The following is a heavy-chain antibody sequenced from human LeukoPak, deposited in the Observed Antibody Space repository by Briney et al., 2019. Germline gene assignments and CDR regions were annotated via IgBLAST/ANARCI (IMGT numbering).Heavy chain of an antibody. CDR2: IYTSGST. Sequence: SETLSLTCTVSGGSISSYYWSWIRQPAGKGLEWIGRIYTSGSTNYNASLKSRVSMSVDTSKNQFSLKLSSVTAADTAVYYCARDYEGSSWFDPWGQGTLVTVSS. D-gene: IGHD3-16*01. CDR3: ARDYEGSSWFDP. CDR1: GGSISSYY. J-gene: IGHJ5*02. V-gene: IGHV4-4*07.